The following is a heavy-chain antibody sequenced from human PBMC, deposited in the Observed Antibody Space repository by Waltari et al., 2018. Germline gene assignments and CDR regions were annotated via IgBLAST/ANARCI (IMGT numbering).Heavy chain of an antibody. V-gene: IGHV1-69*04. D-gene: IGHD3-10*01. J-gene: IGHJ4*02. CDR3: ARGPYYYGSGSSHNYPDY. Sequence: QVQLVQSGAEVKKPGSSVKVSCKASGGTFSSYALSWVRQRPGQGLEWMGRIIPILGIANYAQKFQGRVTITADKSTSTAYMELSSLRSEDTAVYYCARGPYYYGSGSSHNYPDYWGQGTLVTVSS. CDR2: IIPILGIA. CDR1: GGTFSSYA.